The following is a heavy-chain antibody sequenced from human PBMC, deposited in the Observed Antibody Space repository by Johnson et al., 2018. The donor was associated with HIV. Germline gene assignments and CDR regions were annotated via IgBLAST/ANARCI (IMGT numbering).Heavy chain of an antibody. CDR1: GFTVSSNY. J-gene: IGHJ3*02. V-gene: IGHV3-53*01. CDR2: IYSGGST. CDR3: ARCSFDAFDI. D-gene: IGHD6-19*01. Sequence: VQLVESGGGLVQPGGSLRLSCAASGFTVSSNYMNWVRQAPGKGLEWVSVIYSGGSTYYADSVKGRFTISRDNSKNTLYLQMNTLRAEDTAVYYCARCSFDAFDIWGQGTMVTVSS.